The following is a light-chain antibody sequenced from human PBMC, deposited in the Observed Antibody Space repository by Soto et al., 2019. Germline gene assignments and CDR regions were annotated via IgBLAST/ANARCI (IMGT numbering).Light chain of an antibody. V-gene: IGLV2-14*01. J-gene: IGLJ2*01. CDR3: SSYTTSSSVI. CDR1: SSDVGGYNY. CDR2: DVR. Sequence: QSALTQPASVSGSPGQSITISCTGTSSDVGGYNYVSWYQQYPGKAPKLMIYDVRNRPSGVSDRFSGSKFGNTASLTISGLQAEDEADYYCSSYTTSSSVIFGGGTKLTVL.